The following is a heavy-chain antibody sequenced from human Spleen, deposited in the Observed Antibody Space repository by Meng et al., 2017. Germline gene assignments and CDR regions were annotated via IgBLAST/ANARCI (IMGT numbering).Heavy chain of an antibody. V-gene: IGHV1-18*01. Sequence: QVQLVQSGSELKKPGASVKVSCRASGYTFTNHAMNWVRQAPGQGLEWMGWFVNYGDTYPAPKFQGRVSMTTDTHTNTVFMELRSLTSDDTAVYYCARGTPGRSYCDYWGQGTLVTVSS. D-gene: IGHD3-10*01. CDR2: FVNYGDT. CDR1: GYTFTNHA. CDR3: ARGTPGRSYCDY. J-gene: IGHJ4*02.